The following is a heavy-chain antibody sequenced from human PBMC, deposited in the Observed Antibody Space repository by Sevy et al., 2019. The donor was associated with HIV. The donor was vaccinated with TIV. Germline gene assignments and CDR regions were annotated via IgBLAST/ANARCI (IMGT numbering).Heavy chain of an antibody. Sequence: GGSLRLSCAASGFPFSSYEMNWVRQAPGRGLEWISYISNTGNTISYSDSVRGRFTVSRDNAKNSLFLHMNSLRAEDTGTYYCARELPPSATTVAHFDYWGRGTLVTVSS. V-gene: IGHV3-48*03. D-gene: IGHD4-17*01. CDR1: GFPFSSYE. J-gene: IGHJ4*02. CDR2: ISNTGNTI. CDR3: ARELPPSATTVAHFDY.